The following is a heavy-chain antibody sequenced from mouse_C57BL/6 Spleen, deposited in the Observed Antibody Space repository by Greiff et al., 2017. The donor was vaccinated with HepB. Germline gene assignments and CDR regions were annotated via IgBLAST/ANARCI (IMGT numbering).Heavy chain of an antibody. V-gene: IGHV1-55*01. CDR3: ARERGDSSGYLY. CDR1: GYTFTSYW. J-gene: IGHJ3*01. Sequence: QVQLQQPGAELVKPGASVKMSCKASGYTFTSYWITWVKQRPGQGLEWIGDIYPGSGSTNYNEKFKSKATLTVDTSSSTAYMQLSSLTSEDSAVYYCARERGDSSGYLYWGQGTLVTVSA. D-gene: IGHD3-2*02. CDR2: IYPGSGST.